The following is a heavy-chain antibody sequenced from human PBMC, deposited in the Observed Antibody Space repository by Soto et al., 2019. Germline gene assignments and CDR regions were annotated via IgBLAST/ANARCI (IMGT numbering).Heavy chain of an antibody. CDR2: IIPIFGTA. CDR3: ASDGSGYEFGVSSGWHYY. J-gene: IGHJ4*02. Sequence: GASVKVSCKASGGTFSSYAISWVRQAPGQGLEWMGGIIPIFGTANYAQKFQGRVTITADESTSTAYMELSSLRSEDTAVYYCASDGSGYEFGVSSGWHYYWGQGTLVTVSS. CDR1: GGTFSSYA. D-gene: IGHD6-19*01. V-gene: IGHV1-69*13.